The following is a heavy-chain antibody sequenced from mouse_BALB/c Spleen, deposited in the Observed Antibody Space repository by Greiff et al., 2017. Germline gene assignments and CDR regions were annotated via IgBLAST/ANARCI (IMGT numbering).Heavy chain of an antibody. CDR3: ARGGSTMITGDWYFDV. D-gene: IGHD2-4*01. CDR1: GYTFTSYD. V-gene: IGHV1S56*01. J-gene: IGHJ1*01. CDR2: IFPGDGST. Sequence: QVQLQQSGAELVKPGASVKLSCKASGYTFTSYDTNWVRQRPEQGLEWIGWIFPGDGSTKYNEKFKGKATLTTDKSSSTAYMQLSRLTSEDSAVYFCARGGSTMITGDWYFDVWGAGTTVTVSS.